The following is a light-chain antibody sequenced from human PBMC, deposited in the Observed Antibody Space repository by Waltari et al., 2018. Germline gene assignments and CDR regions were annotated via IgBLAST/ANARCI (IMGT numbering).Light chain of an antibody. CDR2: GNN. V-gene: IGLV1-40*01. CDR3: QSYDSSLGGSRV. CDR1: SSTIGAGHD. Sequence: QSVLTQPPSVSGAPGQRVTIPCTGSSSTIGAGHDVHWYQHLPGTAPKLLIYGNNNRPSGVPDRFSGSKSGTSASLGITGLQAEDEADYYCQSYDSSLGGSRVFGTGTKVTVL. J-gene: IGLJ1*01.